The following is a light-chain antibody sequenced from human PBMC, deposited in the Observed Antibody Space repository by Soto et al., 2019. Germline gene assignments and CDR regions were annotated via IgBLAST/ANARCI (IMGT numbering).Light chain of an antibody. J-gene: IGKJ1*01. CDR2: QTS. CDR3: HQRQSWPRT. CDR1: QYINTR. V-gene: IGKV3-11*01. Sequence: EIVLPQSPATMSSLPGASFTLSGRASQYINTRLAWYQHRPGQAPRLLIYQTSIRAAGIPARFSASGSGTDFTLTISDVQPEEFALYYCHQRQSWPRTFGQGTKVDIK.